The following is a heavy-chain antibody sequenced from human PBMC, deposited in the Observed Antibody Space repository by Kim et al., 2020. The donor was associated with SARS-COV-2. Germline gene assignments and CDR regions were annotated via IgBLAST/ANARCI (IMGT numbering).Heavy chain of an antibody. CDR1: GYFSNTYD. J-gene: IGHJ5*01. CDR2: VTPSTGNT. V-gene: IGHV1-8*02. CDR3: ARTTTGWPNWFDS. D-gene: IGHD6-19*01. Sequence: ASVKVSCMASGYFSNTYDINWVRQASGQGLEWLGWVTPSTGNTGYAQKFQGRVTVTRDTSIRTAYMELSNLRYEDTAVYYCARTTTGWPNWFDSWGQGTL.